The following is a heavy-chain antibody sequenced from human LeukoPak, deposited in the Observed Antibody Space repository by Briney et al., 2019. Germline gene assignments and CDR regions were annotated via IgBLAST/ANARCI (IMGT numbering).Heavy chain of an antibody. CDR3: ARVNYGSATKEDY. J-gene: IGHJ4*02. CDR1: GGSISSGGYY. CDR2: IYYSGSA. V-gene: IGHV4-31*03. Sequence: SETLSLTCTVSGGSISSGGYYWSWIRQHPGKGLEWIGYIYYSGSAYYNPSLKSRVTISVDTSENQFSLKLSSVTAADTAVYYCARVNYGSATKEDYWGQGTLVTVSS. D-gene: IGHD3-10*01.